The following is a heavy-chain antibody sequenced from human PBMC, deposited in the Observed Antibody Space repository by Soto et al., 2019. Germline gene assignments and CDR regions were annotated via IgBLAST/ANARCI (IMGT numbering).Heavy chain of an antibody. CDR1: GGTFSSYA. J-gene: IGHJ6*02. CDR3: ARDFYVVVADTDWDYYGMDV. CDR2: IIPIFGTA. D-gene: IGHD2-15*01. Sequence: SVKVSCKASGGTFSSYAISWVRQAPGQGLEWMGGIIPIFGTANYAQKFQGRVTITADKSTSTAYMELSSLRSEDTAVYYCARDFYVVVADTDWDYYGMDVWGQGTTVTVSS. V-gene: IGHV1-69*06.